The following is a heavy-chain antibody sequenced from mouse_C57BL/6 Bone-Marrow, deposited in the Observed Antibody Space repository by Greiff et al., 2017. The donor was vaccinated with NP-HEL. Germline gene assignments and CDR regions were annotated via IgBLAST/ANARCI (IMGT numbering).Heavy chain of an antibody. D-gene: IGHD2-1*01. V-gene: IGHV1-18*01. J-gene: IGHJ4*01. CDR3: ARERDGNYVDYAMDY. Sequence: EVKLMESGPELVKPGASVKIPCKASGYTFTDYNMDWVKQSHGKSLEWIGDINPNNGGTIYNQKFKGKATLTVDKSSSTAYMELRSLTSEDTAVYYCARERDGNYVDYAMDYWGQGTSVTVSS. CDR2: INPNNGGT. CDR1: GYTFTDYN.